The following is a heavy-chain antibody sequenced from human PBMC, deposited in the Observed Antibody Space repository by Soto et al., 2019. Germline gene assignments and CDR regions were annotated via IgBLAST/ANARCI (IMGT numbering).Heavy chain of an antibody. J-gene: IGHJ6*02. CDR3: ARDRVHYVYFYYGMDV. CDR1: GFDFYNYS. CDR2: MSMDGTQK. Sequence: ESGGGVVQPGGSLRLSCAASGFDFYNYSMHWVRQAPGKGLEWVAIMSMDGTQKYYTDSVKGRFTISRDNSKSMFFLQMSSLRPEDTAVYFCARDRVHYVYFYYGMDVWGQGTTVTVSS. D-gene: IGHD3-10*02. V-gene: IGHV3-30-3*01.